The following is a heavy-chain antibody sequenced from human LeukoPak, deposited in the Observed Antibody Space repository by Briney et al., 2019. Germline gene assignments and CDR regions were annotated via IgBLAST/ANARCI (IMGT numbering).Heavy chain of an antibody. Sequence: GGSLRLSCAASGFSLSRYWMHWVRQAPGKGLVWVSRINSDGSDTRYADSVKGRFTISRDDAKNTLYLQMNTLRAEDTAVYYCARWSGGVVDIWGQGTMVTVSS. CDR2: INSDGSDT. V-gene: IGHV3-74*01. CDR3: ARWSGGVVDI. D-gene: IGHD3-16*01. CDR1: GFSLSRYW. J-gene: IGHJ3*02.